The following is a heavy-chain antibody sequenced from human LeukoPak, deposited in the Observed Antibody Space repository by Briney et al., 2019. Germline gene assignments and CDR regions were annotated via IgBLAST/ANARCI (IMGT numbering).Heavy chain of an antibody. CDR1: GGTISSSC. Sequence: PSGTLSLTCTVSGGTISSSCWSWVRQPGGKGLEWIGRISASGSTNYTPSLKSRVTMSVDTSKNQFSLRLTSVTAADTAVYYCATCRDEFGDYGFTSWGQGTLVTVSS. CDR3: ATCRDEFGDYGFTS. CDR2: ISASGST. J-gene: IGHJ5*02. D-gene: IGHD4-17*01. V-gene: IGHV4-4*07.